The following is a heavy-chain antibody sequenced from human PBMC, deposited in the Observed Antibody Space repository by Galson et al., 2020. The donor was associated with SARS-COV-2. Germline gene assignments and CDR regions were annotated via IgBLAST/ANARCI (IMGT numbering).Heavy chain of an antibody. Sequence: GGSLRLSCAASGFRFSLYAMNWVRQAPGKGLEWVSSISGSVTKTYYADSVKGRFTISRDDSKSTMFLQMNSLRADDMAVYYCAKGLSRAVYGMDVWGQGTTVTVSS. V-gene: IGHV3-23*01. J-gene: IGHJ6*02. CDR2: ISGSVTKT. D-gene: IGHD6-19*01. CDR1: GFRFSLYA. CDR3: AKGLSRAVYGMDV.